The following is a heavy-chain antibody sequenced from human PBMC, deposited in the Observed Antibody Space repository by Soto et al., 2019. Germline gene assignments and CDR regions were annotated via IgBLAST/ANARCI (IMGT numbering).Heavy chain of an antibody. CDR3: ARDGPATLDY. J-gene: IGHJ4*02. V-gene: IGHV4-31*03. CDR1: GGSISSGGYY. Sequence: QVQLQESGPGLVKPSQTMSLTCTVSGGSISSGGYYWSWIRQHPGKGLEWIGYIYYSGSTYYNPSLTGRVTISVDTSKNQFSLKLSSVTAADTAVYYCARDGPATLDYWGQGTLVTVSS. D-gene: IGHD2-2*01. CDR2: IYYSGST.